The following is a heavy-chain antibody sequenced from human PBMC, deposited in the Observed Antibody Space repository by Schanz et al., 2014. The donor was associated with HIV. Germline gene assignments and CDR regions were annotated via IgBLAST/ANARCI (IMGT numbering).Heavy chain of an antibody. CDR2: IITDDGST. J-gene: IGHJ6*02. Sequence: QVRLQQWGAGLLKPSETLSLTCAVYGGSFSGYVWSWIRQPPGKGLEWIGEIITDDGSTDYNPSLKSRAXISMDTSKNQFSLKXXXATDADMGVYYCXXAXVLRDLDSSPSSHHYVMXVWGQGTTVIVSS. V-gene: IGHV4-34*12. D-gene: IGHD3-9*01. CDR3: XXAXVLRDLDSSPSSHHYVMXV. CDR1: GGSFSGYV.